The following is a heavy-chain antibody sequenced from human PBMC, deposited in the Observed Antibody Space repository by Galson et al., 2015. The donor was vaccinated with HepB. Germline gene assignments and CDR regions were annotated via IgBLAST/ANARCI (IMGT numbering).Heavy chain of an antibody. V-gene: IGHV3-48*01. J-gene: IGHJ5*02. Sequence: SLRLSCAASGFTFSSYSMNWVRQAPGKGLEWVSYISSSSSTIYYADSVKGRFTISRDNAKNSLYLQMNSLRAEDTAVYYCARVRRWTTWWGLKGSGFDPWGQGTLVTVSS. CDR1: GFTFSSYS. D-gene: IGHD4-23*01. CDR3: ARVRRWTTWWGLKGSGFDP. CDR2: ISSSSSTI.